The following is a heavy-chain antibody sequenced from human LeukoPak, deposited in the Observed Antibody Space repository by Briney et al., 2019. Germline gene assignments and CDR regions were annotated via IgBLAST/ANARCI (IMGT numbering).Heavy chain of an antibody. CDR3: ARSSEAGVLRYFDWLSYFDY. D-gene: IGHD3-9*01. CDR1: GFTFSSFE. V-gene: IGHV3-48*02. Sequence: PGGSLRLSCAASGFTFSSFEMNWVRQAPGKGLEWVLYISSSSSTIYYADSVKGRFTISRDNAKNSLYLQMNILRDEDTAVYYCARSSEAGVLRYFDWLSYFDYWGQGTLVTVSS. J-gene: IGHJ4*02. CDR2: ISSSSSTI.